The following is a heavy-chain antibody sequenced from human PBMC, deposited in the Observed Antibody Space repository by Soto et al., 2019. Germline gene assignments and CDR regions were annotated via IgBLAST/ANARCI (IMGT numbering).Heavy chain of an antibody. CDR1: GGSISSGDYY. CDR2: IYNSGST. D-gene: IGHD2-15*01. Sequence: QVQLQESGPGLVKPSQTLSLTCTVSGGSISSGDYYWSWIRQPPGKGLEWIGYIYNSGSTYYNPSLRSQVIISVDTSKNQFSLKLSSVTAADTAVYYCARVKCSGGSCYSSLKYFDLWGRGTPVTVSS. V-gene: IGHV4-30-4*01. J-gene: IGHJ2*01. CDR3: ARVKCSGGSCYSSLKYFDL.